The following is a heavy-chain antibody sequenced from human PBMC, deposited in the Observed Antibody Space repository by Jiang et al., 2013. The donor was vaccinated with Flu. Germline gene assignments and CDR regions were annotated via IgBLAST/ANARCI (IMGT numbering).Heavy chain of an antibody. CDR2: SRNKTNKYTT. D-gene: IGHD3-22*01. CDR3: ARVTLSGVYYAFDF. CDR1: GFTFSDHY. J-gene: IGHJ4*02. V-gene: IGHV3-72*01. Sequence: GLVQPGGSLRLSCAASGFTFSDHYMDWVRQAPGEGLEWIGRSRNKTNKYTTEYAASVKGRFTISRDESKNSLSLQMNSLKTEDTAVYYCARVTLSGVYYAFDFWGQGTLVTVSP.